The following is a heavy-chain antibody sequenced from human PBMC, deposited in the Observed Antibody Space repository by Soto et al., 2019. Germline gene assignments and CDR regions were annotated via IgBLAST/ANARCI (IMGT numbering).Heavy chain of an antibody. CDR2: VIPMHGSE. Sequence: VQLVQSGAEMKKPGSSVRVSCTASGGSFNGYFITWVRQAPGQGLEWVGRVIPMHGSESHARKFGDRITLTADTLTNAADWDMSSLPSEATAVYYGALVISTAADRRDIDAGREGTKNTVSP. CDR3: ALVISTAADRRDIDA. J-gene: IGHJ6*01. D-gene: IGHD2-15*01. V-gene: IGHV1-69*08. CDR1: GGSFNGYF.